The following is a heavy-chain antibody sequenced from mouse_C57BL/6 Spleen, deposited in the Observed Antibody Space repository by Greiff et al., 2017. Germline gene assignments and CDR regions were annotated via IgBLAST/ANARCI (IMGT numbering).Heavy chain of an antibody. CDR1: GYTFTSYW. CDR3: ARTPAYGAMDY. CDR2: IDPSDSYT. J-gene: IGHJ4*01. V-gene: IGHV1-69*01. Sequence: VQLQQPGAELVMPGASVKLSCKASGYTFTSYWMHWVKQRPGQGLEWIGEIDPSDSYTNYNQKFKGKSTLTVDKSSSTAYMQLSSLTSEDSAVYYCARTPAYGAMDYWGQGTSVTVSS. D-gene: IGHD1-1*01.